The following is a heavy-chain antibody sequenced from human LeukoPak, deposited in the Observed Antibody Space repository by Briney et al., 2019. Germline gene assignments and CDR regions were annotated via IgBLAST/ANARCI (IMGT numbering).Heavy chain of an antibody. D-gene: IGHD1-26*01. J-gene: IGHJ4*02. V-gene: IGHV1-2*02. CDR2: INPNSGGT. CDR1: GYTFTGYY. CDR3: ARVGVRGSYGGGDY. Sequence: ASVKVSCKASGYTFTGYYMRWVRQAPGQGLEWMGWINPNSGGTNYAQKFQGRVTMTRDTSISTAYMELSRLRSDDTAVYYCARVGVRGSYGGGDYWGQGTLVTVSS.